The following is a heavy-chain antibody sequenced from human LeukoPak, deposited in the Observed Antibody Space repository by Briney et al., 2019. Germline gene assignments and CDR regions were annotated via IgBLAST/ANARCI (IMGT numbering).Heavy chain of an antibody. J-gene: IGHJ4*02. CDR1: GGSFSGYY. Sequence: SETLSLTCAVYGGSFSGYYWSWIRQPPGKGLEWIGEINHSGSTNYNPSLKSRVTISVDTSKNQFSLKLSSVTAADTAVYYCARHLWFGELFYFDYWGQGTLVTVSS. D-gene: IGHD3-10*01. V-gene: IGHV4-34*01. CDR3: ARHLWFGELFYFDY. CDR2: INHSGST.